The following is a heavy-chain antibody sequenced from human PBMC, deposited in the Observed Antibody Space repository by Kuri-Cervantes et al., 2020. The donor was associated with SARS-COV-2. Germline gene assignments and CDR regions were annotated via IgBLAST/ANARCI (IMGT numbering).Heavy chain of an antibody. V-gene: IGHV3-7*01. J-gene: IGHJ3*02. CDR2: IKQDGSEK. Sequence: GESLKISCAASGFTFSSYWMSWVRQAPGKGLEWVANIKQDGSEKYYVDSVKGRFTISRDNAKNSLYLQMNSLRVEDTVFYYCVRNRGLPYESDAFDIWGLGTMVTVSS. CDR1: GFTFSSYW. CDR3: VRNRGLPYESDAFDI. D-gene: IGHD1-26*01.